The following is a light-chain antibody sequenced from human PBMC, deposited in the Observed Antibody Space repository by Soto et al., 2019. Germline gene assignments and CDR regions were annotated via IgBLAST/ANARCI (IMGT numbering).Light chain of an antibody. J-gene: IGLJ1*01. V-gene: IGLV2-14*01. CDR3: GSYKSGSTYV. CDR1: SSDIGNYYY. CDR2: EVS. Sequence: QSVLTQPASVSGSPGQSIAISCAGTSSDIGNYYYVSWYQQHPGRAPKLVIYEVSRRPSGVSNRFSGSRSGNTAYLTISGLQAEDEADYYCGSYKSGSTYVFGTGTKVTVL.